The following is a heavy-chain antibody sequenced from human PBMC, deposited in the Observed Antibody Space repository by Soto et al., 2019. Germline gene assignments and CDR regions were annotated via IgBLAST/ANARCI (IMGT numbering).Heavy chain of an antibody. CDR2: IYYSGST. V-gene: IGHV4-39*01. CDR1: GGSISSSSYY. Sequence: QLQLQESGPGLVKPSETLSLTCTVSGGSISSSSYYWGWIRQPPGKGLEWIGSIYYSGSTYYNPSLKSRVTISVDTSKNQFSLKLSSVTAADTAVYYCARHRIAVAGTGYFDYWGQGTLVTVSS. CDR3: ARHRIAVAGTGYFDY. J-gene: IGHJ4*02. D-gene: IGHD6-19*01.